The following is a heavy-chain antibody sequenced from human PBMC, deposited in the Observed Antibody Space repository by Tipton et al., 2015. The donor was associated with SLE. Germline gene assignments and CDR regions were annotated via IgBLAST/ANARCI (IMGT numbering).Heavy chain of an antibody. D-gene: IGHD5-18*01. CDR1: GFSFNRYA. CDR2: ITSTSTYV. V-gene: IGHV3-21*01. CDR3: AREDTAMGDY. J-gene: IGHJ4*02. Sequence: SLRLSCVVSGFSFNRYAMNWVRQAPGKGLEWVSSITSTSTYVYYADSVKRRFTISRDNAKNSLYLQMNSLRDEDTAVYYCAREDTAMGDYWGQGTLVTVSS.